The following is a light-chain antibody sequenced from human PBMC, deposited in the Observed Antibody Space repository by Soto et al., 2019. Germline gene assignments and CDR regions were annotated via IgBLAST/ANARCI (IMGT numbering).Light chain of an antibody. CDR3: QPRYSTPPFN. J-gene: IGKJ3*01. CDR1: QSISSY. CDR2: EAS. V-gene: IGKV1-39*01. Sequence: DIQMTQSPSPLSASVGDRVYITCRTSQSISSYLNWYQAKPGKAPKLLIYEASSLESGLPSRCGGSRTGSDFSLTISSLPPEESATYYCQPRYSTPPFNFSPGPRVDI.